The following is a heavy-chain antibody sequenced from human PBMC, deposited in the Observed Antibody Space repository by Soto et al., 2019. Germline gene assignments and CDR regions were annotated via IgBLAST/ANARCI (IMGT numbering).Heavy chain of an antibody. CDR1: GVSVSSDSYY. V-gene: IGHV4-61*01. Sequence: QVQLQESGPGLVKPSETLSLTCNVSGVSVSSDSYYWTWIRQPPGKGLEWIGYLYYSRITNYHPSLNGRVTISIDTSKNQFSLRLTSVTAADTALYYCARVDEGGNSFGPLDSWGQGTLVTVSS. D-gene: IGHD3-3*01. J-gene: IGHJ4*02. CDR2: LYYSRIT. CDR3: ARVDEGGNSFGPLDS.